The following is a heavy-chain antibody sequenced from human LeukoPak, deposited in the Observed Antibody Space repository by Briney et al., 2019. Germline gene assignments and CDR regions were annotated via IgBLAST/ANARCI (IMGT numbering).Heavy chain of an antibody. CDR3: ARVSRFLEWLGDA. CDR1: GYTFTGYY. V-gene: IGHV1-2*02. D-gene: IGHD3-3*01. CDR2: INPNSGGT. Sequence: ASVKVSCKASGYTFTGYYMHWVRQAPGQGLEWMGWINPNSGGTNYAQKFQGRVTMTRDTSISTAYMELSRLRSDDTAVYYCARVSRFLEWLGDAWGQGTLVTVSS. J-gene: IGHJ5*02.